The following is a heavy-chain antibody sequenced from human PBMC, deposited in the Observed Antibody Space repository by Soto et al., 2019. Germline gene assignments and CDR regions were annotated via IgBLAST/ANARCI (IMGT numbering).Heavy chain of an antibody. Sequence: EVQLVESGGGLVQPGGSLRLSCAASGFTFSSYSMSWVRQAPGKGLEWVSYISSSSSTIYYADSVKGRFTISRDNAKNSLYLQMNSLRDEDTAVYYCARGALYYYDSSGIDYWGQGTLVTVSS. D-gene: IGHD3-22*01. CDR1: GFTFSSYS. CDR2: ISSSSSTI. CDR3: ARGALYYYDSSGIDY. V-gene: IGHV3-48*02. J-gene: IGHJ4*02.